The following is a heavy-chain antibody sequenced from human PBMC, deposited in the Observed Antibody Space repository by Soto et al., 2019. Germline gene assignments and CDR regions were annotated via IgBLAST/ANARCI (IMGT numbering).Heavy chain of an antibody. V-gene: IGHV3-74*01. CDR1: GFTFSSSW. D-gene: IGHD6-13*01. J-gene: IGHJ4*02. Sequence: EVQLVESGGGLVQPGGSLRLSCAASGFTFSSSWIHWVRQAPGKGLVWVSRINSDGSSTSYADSVKGRFTISRDNAKNTLYLQMNSLRAEDTAVYYCAREYSSSRYFDYGGQGTLVTVSS. CDR2: INSDGSST. CDR3: AREYSSSRYFDY.